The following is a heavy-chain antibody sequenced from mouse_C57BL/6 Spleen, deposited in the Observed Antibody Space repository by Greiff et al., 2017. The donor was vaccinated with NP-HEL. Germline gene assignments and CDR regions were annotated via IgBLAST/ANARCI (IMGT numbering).Heavy chain of an antibody. Sequence: EVKLQESGPGLVKPSQSLSLTCSVTGYSITSGYYWNWIRQLPGNKLEWMGYISYDGSNNYNPSLKNRISITRDTSKNQFFLKLNSVTTEDTATYYCARGASSSLFAYWGQGTLVTVSA. CDR2: ISYDGSN. CDR3: ARGASSSLFAY. V-gene: IGHV3-6*01. D-gene: IGHD1-1*01. J-gene: IGHJ3*01. CDR1: GYSITSGYY.